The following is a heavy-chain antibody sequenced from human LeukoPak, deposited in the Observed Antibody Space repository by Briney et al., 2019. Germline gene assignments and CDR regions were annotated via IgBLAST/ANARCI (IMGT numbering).Heavy chain of an antibody. CDR1: GFTFSDYY. D-gene: IGHD1-26*01. Sequence: PGGSLRLSCAASGFTFSDYYMSWIRQAPGKGLEWVSYISGSGSTIYYADSVKGRFTISRDNAKNSLYLQMNSLGAEDTAVYYCARRSGSYQADFDYWGQGTLLTPSS. CDR3: ARRSGSYQADFDY. V-gene: IGHV3-11*01. CDR2: ISGSGSTI. J-gene: IGHJ4*02.